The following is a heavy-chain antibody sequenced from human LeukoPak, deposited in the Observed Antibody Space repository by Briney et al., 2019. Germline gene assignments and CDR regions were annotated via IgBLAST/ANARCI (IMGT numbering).Heavy chain of an antibody. Sequence: GASVKVSCKASGYTFTSYAMNWVRQAPGQGLEWMGWINTNTGNPTYAQSFTGRFVFSLDTSVSTAYLQISSLKAGDTAVYYCARGTIAAARTYYFDYWGQGTLVTVSS. J-gene: IGHJ4*02. CDR3: ARGTIAAARTYYFDY. CDR1: GYTFTSYA. D-gene: IGHD6-13*01. CDR2: INTNTGNP. V-gene: IGHV7-4-1*02.